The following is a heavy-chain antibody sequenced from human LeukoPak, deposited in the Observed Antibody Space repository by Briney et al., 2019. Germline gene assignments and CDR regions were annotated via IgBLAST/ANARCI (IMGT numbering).Heavy chain of an antibody. V-gene: IGHV3-74*01. CDR1: GFTFSSYW. CDR3: ARVDDYIWGSYRTDY. Sequence: GGSLRLSCAASGFTFSSYWMHWVRQAPGKGLVWVSRINSDGSSTSYADSVKGRFTISRDNAKNTLYLQMNSLRAKDTAVYYCARVDDYIWGSYRTDYWGQGTLVTVSS. CDR2: INSDGSST. D-gene: IGHD3-16*02. J-gene: IGHJ4*02.